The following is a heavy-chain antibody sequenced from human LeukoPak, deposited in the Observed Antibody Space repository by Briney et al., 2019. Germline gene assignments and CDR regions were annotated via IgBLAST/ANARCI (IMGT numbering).Heavy chain of an antibody. V-gene: IGHV4-59*01. D-gene: IGHD3-3*01. J-gene: IGHJ5*02. CDR1: GGSIRRYY. Sequence: KPSQTLSLTRTVSGGSIRRYYWGWVRQRPGKGLGWGGGIYYSGSTHSTPSLKSRVTISVDTSQSQFSLKLCSVSAARTAACFSARVRSITIFGVAEGWFDPWGQGTLVTVSS. CDR3: ARVRSITIFGVAEGWFDP. CDR2: IYYSGST.